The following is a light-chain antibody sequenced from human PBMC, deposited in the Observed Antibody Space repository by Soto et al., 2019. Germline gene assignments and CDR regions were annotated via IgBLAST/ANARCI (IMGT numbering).Light chain of an antibody. CDR1: SSDVGGYNF. V-gene: IGLV2-14*03. Sequence: QSALTQPASVSGPPGQSITISCTGTSSDVGGYNFVSWYQQHPGKAPRLMIFDVNNRPSGVSTRFSGSKSGNTASLTISGLQAEDEADYYCCSYSGSNTIVVFGGGTKVTVL. CDR3: CSYSGSNTIVV. J-gene: IGLJ2*01. CDR2: DVN.